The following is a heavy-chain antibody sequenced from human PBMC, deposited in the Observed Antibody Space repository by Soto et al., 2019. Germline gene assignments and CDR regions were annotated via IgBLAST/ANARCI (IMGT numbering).Heavy chain of an antibody. V-gene: IGHV1-58*01. J-gene: IGHJ6*02. CDR1: GFTFTSSA. CDR3: AATFIAAVGTGYYYGMDV. CDR2: IVVGSGDT. D-gene: IGHD6-13*01. Sequence: SVKVSCKASGFTFTSSAVQWVRQARGQRLEWIGWIVVGSGDTNSAQKFQERVTITRDMSTSTAYIELSSLRSEDTAVYYCAATFIAAVGTGYYYGMDVWGQGTTVTVSS.